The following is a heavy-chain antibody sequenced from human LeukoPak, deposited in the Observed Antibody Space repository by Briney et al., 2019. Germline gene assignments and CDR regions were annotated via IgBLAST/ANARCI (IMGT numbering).Heavy chain of an antibody. V-gene: IGHV4-31*03. D-gene: IGHD3-10*01. CDR3: AREAAYYNSGSRPIDS. CDR2: IYYSGST. CDR1: DGSISSGDHY. Sequence: PSETLSLTCTVSDGSISSGDHYWSWIRQHPGKGLEWMGYIYYSGSTYYNPSLKSRVTISVDTSKNQFSLKLSSVTAADTAVYYCAREAAYYNSGSRPIDSWGQGTLVTVSS. J-gene: IGHJ4*02.